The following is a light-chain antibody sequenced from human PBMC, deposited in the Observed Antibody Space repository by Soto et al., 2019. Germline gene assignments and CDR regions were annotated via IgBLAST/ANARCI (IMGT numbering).Light chain of an antibody. J-gene: IGLJ1*01. V-gene: IGLV2-14*02. CDR2: EGN. Sequence: QSALTQPASVSGSPGQSITISCTASSSHIGSSNLVSWYQHHSGKAPKLIIYEGNKRPSGVSNRFSGSKSGKTASLTISGLQAEDEGTYYCCSYTTSGTRVFGTGTKLTVL. CDR1: SSHIGSSNL. CDR3: CSYTTSGTRV.